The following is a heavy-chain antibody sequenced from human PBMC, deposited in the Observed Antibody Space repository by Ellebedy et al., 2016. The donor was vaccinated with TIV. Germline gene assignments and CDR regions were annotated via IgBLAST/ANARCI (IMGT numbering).Heavy chain of an antibody. CDR3: ARGGGYHNMDP. D-gene: IGHD3-10*01. Sequence: GGSLRLSCAASGFTFSSYSMNWVRQAPGKGLEWVSYISNDFSAIYYADSVKGRFTISRDNAKNSLYLQMNSLRAEDTAVYYCARGGGYHNMDPWGQGTTVTVSS. J-gene: IGHJ6*02. CDR2: ISNDFSAI. V-gene: IGHV3-48*04. CDR1: GFTFSSYS.